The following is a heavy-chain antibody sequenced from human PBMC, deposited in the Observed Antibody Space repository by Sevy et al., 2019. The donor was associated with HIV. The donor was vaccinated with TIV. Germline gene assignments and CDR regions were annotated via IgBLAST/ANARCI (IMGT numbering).Heavy chain of an antibody. D-gene: IGHD3-22*01. J-gene: IGHJ3*01. CDR1: GFTFNTHA. CDR3: AKALNPALESMIEVVLRTLKGFDV. V-gene: IGHV3-23*01. CDR2: ISGPGLST. Sequence: GGSLRLSCAASGFTFNTHAMTWVRQAPGKGLEWVSVISGPGLSTYYADSVKGRFTISRDNSKKTLYLQMNSLRADDTATYYCAKALNPALESMIEVVLRTLKGFDVWGQGTMVTVSS.